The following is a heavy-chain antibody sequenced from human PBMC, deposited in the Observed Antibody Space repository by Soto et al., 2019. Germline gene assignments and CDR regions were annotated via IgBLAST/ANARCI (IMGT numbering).Heavy chain of an antibody. D-gene: IGHD5-12*01. CDR1: GFTFDDYA. V-gene: IGHV3-9*01. CDR3: AKDTVATAGYGMDV. CDR2: ISWNSGSI. J-gene: IGHJ6*02. Sequence: EVQLVESGGGLVQPGRSLRLSCAASGFTFDDYAMHWVRQAPGKGLEWVSGISWNSGSIGYADSVKGRFTISRDNAKNSLYLQMNSLREEDTALYYCAKDTVATAGYGMDVWGQGTTVTVSS.